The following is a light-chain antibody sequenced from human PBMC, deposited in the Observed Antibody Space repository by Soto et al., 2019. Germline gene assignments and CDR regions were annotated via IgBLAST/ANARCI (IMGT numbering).Light chain of an antibody. CDR2: GAS. CDR3: QQYNSWPWT. Sequence: EMVMTQSPATLSVSPVERATLSCMASRSVSTNLAWYQQTPGQAPRLLIYGASTRATGLPPRFSASGSGTEFTLTISSLQSEDFAVYYCQQYNSWPWTFGQGTKVDIK. J-gene: IGKJ1*01. V-gene: IGKV3-15*01. CDR1: RSVSTN.